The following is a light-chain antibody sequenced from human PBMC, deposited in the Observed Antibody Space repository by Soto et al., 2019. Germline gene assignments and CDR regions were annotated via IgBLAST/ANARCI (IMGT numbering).Light chain of an antibody. CDR1: QKIRTW. CDR2: DSS. CDR3: QQYHDYPWT. J-gene: IGKJ1*01. Sequence: DIQMTQSPSTLSTSVGDRVTITCRASQKIRTWLAWYQQKPGKAPKALIYDSSSLESGVPSRVSGIGSGTEFTLTISSLQPDDIATDYCQQYHDYPWTFGQGTKVDIK. V-gene: IGKV1-5*01.